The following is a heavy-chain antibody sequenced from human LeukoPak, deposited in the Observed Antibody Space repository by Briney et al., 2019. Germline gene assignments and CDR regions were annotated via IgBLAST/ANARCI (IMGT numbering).Heavy chain of an antibody. Sequence: GGSLRLSCAASGFTFTKYWMTWVRQAPGKGLEWVGNIKQDGSDKNYMDSVKGRFTISRDNTKNSVYLQMSSLRAEDTAVYYCARVTGKYCSGGTCPSAFDIWGQGTMVTVSS. CDR3: ARVTGKYCSGGTCPSAFDI. CDR1: GFTFTKYW. D-gene: IGHD2-15*01. J-gene: IGHJ3*02. V-gene: IGHV3-7*01. CDR2: IKQDGSDK.